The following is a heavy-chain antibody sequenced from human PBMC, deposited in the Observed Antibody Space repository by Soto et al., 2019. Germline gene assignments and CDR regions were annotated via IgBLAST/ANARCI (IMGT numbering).Heavy chain of an antibody. D-gene: IGHD2-21*01. V-gene: IGHV4-31*03. Sequence: SETLSLTCTVSGGSISSGGYYSYSFRQHPGKGLEWIGYIYYSGTTYYNPSLKSRVTISVDTSKNQFSLKLSSVTAADTAVYYCAASCVACGGFNYYGMDVWGQGTTVTVSS. J-gene: IGHJ6*02. CDR1: GGSISSGGYY. CDR2: IYYSGTT. CDR3: AASCVACGGFNYYGMDV.